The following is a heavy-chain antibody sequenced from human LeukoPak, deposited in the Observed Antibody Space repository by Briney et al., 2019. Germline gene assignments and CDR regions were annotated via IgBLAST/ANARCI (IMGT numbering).Heavy chain of an antibody. CDR2: IYPGDSDA. Sequence: GESLKISCKGSGYSFASHWIGWVRQMPGKGLKWVGIIYPGDSDARYSPSFQGQVTISADKSISTAYLQWSSLKASDTAMYYCARRRDLYSGSYYPFDYWGQGTLVTVSS. D-gene: IGHD1-26*01. J-gene: IGHJ4*02. CDR1: GYSFASHW. V-gene: IGHV5-51*01. CDR3: ARRRDLYSGSYYPFDY.